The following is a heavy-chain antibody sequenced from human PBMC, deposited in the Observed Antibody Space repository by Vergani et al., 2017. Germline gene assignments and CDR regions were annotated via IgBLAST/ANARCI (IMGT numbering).Heavy chain of an antibody. Sequence: QVQLQESGPRLVRPSQTLSLTCTVSGGSINTGAYYWSWIRQPAGKGLEWIGRVYTSGITNYNPSLKSRVTILVDRSKSQLSLKLTSMTAGDTAVYFCARELSYFYGSGSDDYNPYYYEGMDVWVPGTTVTVSS. CDR2: VYTSGIT. V-gene: IGHV4-61*02. CDR1: GGSINTGAYY. CDR3: ARELSYFYGSGSDDYNPYYYEGMDV. D-gene: IGHD3-10*01. J-gene: IGHJ6*02.